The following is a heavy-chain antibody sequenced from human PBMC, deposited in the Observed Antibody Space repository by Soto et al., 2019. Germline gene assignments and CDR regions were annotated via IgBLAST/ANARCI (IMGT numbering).Heavy chain of an antibody. CDR3: ARDLSGRADV. CDR2: MNEDGSTT. CDR1: DFTFSSYW. V-gene: IGHV3-74*01. Sequence: GGSLRLSCVDSDFTFSSYWMHWVRQVPGKGLVWVSRMNEDGSTTDYADSVKGRFTISRDNARNTLYLQMNSLRAEDTAVYYCARDLSGRADVWGQGTTVTVSS. D-gene: IGHD3-10*01. J-gene: IGHJ6*02.